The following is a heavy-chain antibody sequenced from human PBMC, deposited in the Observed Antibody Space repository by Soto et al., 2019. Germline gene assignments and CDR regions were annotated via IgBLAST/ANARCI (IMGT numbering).Heavy chain of an antibody. Sequence: ASVKVSCKASGYSFTDYHIHWVRQAPGQGLEWLGRINPKSGGTSTAQKFQGWVTMTRDRSISTVYMELTRLRSEDTAVYYCAREVRYNWNSWGFDPWGQGTLVTVSS. V-gene: IGHV1-2*04. D-gene: IGHD1-7*01. CDR3: AREVRYNWNSWGFDP. CDR2: INPKSGGT. J-gene: IGHJ5*02. CDR1: GYSFTDYH.